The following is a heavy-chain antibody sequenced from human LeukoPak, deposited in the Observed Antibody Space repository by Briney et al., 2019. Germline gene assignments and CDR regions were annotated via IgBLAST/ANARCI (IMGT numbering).Heavy chain of an antibody. D-gene: IGHD2-8*01. CDR3: ARDPSGCTNGVCHYYYYMDV. J-gene: IGHJ6*03. CDR1: GFTFSSYG. Sequence: GGSLRLSCGAPGFTFSSYGMHWVRQAPGKGLEWVAFIRNDGRNKYYADSVKGRFTISRDNSKNTLYLQMNSLRAEDTAVYYCARDPSGCTNGVCHYYYYMDVWGKGTTVTVSS. V-gene: IGHV3-30*02. CDR2: IRNDGRNK.